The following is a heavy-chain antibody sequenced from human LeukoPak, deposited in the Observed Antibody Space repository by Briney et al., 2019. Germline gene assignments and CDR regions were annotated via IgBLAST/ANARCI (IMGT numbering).Heavy chain of an antibody. V-gene: IGHV3-53*05. J-gene: IGHJ4*02. D-gene: IGHD7-27*01. CDR3: AKGNLGIARY. CDR2: IHSDGST. CDR1: GLTVRTNY. Sequence: GGSLRLSCAASGLTVRTNYMTWVRQAPGKGLEWVSIIHSDGSTYYADSVKGRFTISRDNSKNTLYLQMNSLRAEDAAVYYCAKGNLGIARYWGQGTLVTVSS.